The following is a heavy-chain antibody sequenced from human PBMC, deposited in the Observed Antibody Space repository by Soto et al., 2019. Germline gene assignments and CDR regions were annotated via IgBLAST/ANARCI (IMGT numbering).Heavy chain of an antibody. Sequence: GGPLRLSCAASGFTFSSYAMSWVRQAPGKGLEWVSAISGSGGSTYYADSVKGRFTISRDNSKNTLYLQMNSLRAEDTAVYYCAKIFHWYGSGSYRDFDYWGQGTLVTVSS. CDR3: AKIFHWYGSGSYRDFDY. CDR1: GFTFSSYA. D-gene: IGHD3-10*01. J-gene: IGHJ4*02. V-gene: IGHV3-23*01. CDR2: ISGSGGST.